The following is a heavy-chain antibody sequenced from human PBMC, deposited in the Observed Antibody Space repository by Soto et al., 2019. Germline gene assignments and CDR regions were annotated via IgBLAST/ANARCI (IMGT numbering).Heavy chain of an antibody. J-gene: IGHJ6*02. CDR2: IYKSATT. D-gene: IGHD3-22*01. V-gene: IGHV4-30-4*01. Sequence: SETLSLTCSVSGDSISNLDYFWAWIRQPPGQALEYIGYIYKSATTYYNPSFESRVAISVDTSKNQFSLKLSSVTAADTAVYYCARSGYLPYYYGMDVWGQGTTVTVSS. CDR3: ARSGYLPYYYGMDV. CDR1: GDSISNLDYF.